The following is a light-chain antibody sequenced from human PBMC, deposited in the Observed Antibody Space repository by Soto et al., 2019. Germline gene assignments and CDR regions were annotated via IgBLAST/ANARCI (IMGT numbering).Light chain of an antibody. J-gene: IGLJ1*01. CDR1: SRDIGAYNY. CDR3: SSYTTSISYV. CDR2: DVN. V-gene: IGLV2-14*03. Sequence: QSVLTQPASVSGSPGQSITISCTGTSRDIGAYNYVSWYQHHPGKAPKLMIYDVNNRPSGVSDRFSGSKSGNTASLTISGLQAEDEADYYCSSYTTSISYVFGTGTKVTVL.